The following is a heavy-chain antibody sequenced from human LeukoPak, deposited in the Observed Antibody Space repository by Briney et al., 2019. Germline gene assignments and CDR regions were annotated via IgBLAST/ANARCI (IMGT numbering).Heavy chain of an antibody. V-gene: IGHV3-21*01. CDR1: GFTFSSYE. Sequence: GGSLRLSCAASGFTFSSYEMNWVRQAPGKGLEWVSSISGSSSDIYYADSVKGRFTISRDNAKKSVFLQINNLRAEDTAIYYCARRGFHDSSGYDYWGQGTLVTVSS. CDR3: ARRGFHDSSGYDY. J-gene: IGHJ4*02. D-gene: IGHD3-22*01. CDR2: ISGSSSDI.